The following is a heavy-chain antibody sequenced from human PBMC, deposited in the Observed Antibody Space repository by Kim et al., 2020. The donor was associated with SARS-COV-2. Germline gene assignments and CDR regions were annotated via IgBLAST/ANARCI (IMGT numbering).Heavy chain of an antibody. CDR1: GFTFSSYA. J-gene: IGHJ1*01. Sequence: GGSLRLSCAASGFTFSSYAMSWVRQAPGKGLEWVSAISGSGGSTYYADSVKGRFTISRDNSKNTLYLQMNSLRAEDTAVYYCAKDRGDDSSGYYPSSEYFQHWGQGTLVTVSS. CDR3: AKDRGDDSSGYYPSSEYFQH. V-gene: IGHV3-23*01. CDR2: ISGSGGST. D-gene: IGHD3-22*01.